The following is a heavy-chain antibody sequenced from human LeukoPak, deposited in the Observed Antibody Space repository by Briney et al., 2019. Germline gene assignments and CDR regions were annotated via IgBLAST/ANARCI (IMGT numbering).Heavy chain of an antibody. J-gene: IGHJ3*02. Sequence: SETLSLTCTASGHFITSGYYWGWIRQPPGRGLEWIGIIYHSGSTYYNPSVQSRVSISVDTSKNQFSLKLSSVTAADTAVYYCAPALFPDSSGHPYAFDSWGQGTMVTVSS. CDR3: APALFPDSSGHPYAFDS. CDR1: GHFITSGYY. V-gene: IGHV4-38-2*02. D-gene: IGHD3-22*01. CDR2: IYHSGST.